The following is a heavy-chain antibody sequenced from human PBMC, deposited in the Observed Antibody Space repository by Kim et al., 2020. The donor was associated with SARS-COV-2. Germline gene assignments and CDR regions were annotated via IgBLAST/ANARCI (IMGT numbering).Heavy chain of an antibody. CDR2: IKQDGSEK. CDR3: ARDRRRGSGAFDI. CDR1: GFTFSSYW. Sequence: GGSLRLSCAASGFTFSSYWMSWVRQAPGKGLEWVANIKQDGSEKYYVDSVKGRFTISRDNAKNSLYLQMNSLRAEDTAVYYCARDRRRGSGAFDIWGQGTMVTVSS. J-gene: IGHJ3*02. D-gene: IGHD6-6*01. V-gene: IGHV3-7*01.